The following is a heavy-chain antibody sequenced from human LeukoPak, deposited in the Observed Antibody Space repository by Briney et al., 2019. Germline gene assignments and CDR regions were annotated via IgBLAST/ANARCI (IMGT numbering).Heavy chain of an antibody. CDR1: GFTFSSYG. CDR3: AKDATPRNSIWDHFDS. D-gene: IGHD1-7*01. J-gene: IGHJ4*02. Sequence: PGGSLRLSCAASGFTFSSYGMHWVRQAPGKGLEWVAVIWYDGSNKYYADSVKGRFTISRDNSKNTLYLQMNSLRAEDTAIYFCAKDATPRNSIWDHFDSWGQGTLVTVSS. V-gene: IGHV3-33*06. CDR2: IWYDGSNK.